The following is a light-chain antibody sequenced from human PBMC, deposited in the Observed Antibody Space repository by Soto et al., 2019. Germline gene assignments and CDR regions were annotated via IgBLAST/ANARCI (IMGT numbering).Light chain of an antibody. Sequence: ETVMTQSPGTLSVSPGERVILSCRASQSVGTKVAWYQQKPGQPPSLLIYGASTRATGVPARFSGSGSGTEFTLAITSLQSEDSAVYYCQQRHMWPITFGQGTRLEIK. CDR3: QQRHMWPIT. J-gene: IGKJ5*01. V-gene: IGKV3-15*01. CDR1: QSVGTK. CDR2: GAS.